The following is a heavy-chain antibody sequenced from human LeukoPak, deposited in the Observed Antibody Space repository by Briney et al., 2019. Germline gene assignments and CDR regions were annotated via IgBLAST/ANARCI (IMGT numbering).Heavy chain of an antibody. CDR1: GGTFSSYA. V-gene: IGHV1-69*05. CDR3: ARGGWRLGVGYSWFDP. D-gene: IGHD6-19*01. J-gene: IGHJ5*02. CDR2: IIPIFGTA. Sequence: SVKVSCKASGGTFSSYAISWVRQAPGQGLEWMGGIIPIFGTANYAQKFQGRVTITTDGSTSTAYMELSSPRSEDTAVYYCARGGWRLGVGYSWFDPWGQGTLVTVSS.